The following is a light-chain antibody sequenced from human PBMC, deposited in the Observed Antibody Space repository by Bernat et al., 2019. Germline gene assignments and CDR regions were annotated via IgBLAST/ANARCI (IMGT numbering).Light chain of an antibody. CDR1: QSVSSSS. CDR2: GVS. CDR3: QQYGTSPPLT. V-gene: IGKV3-20*01. J-gene: IGKJ4*01. Sequence: ENVLTQSPGTLSLSPGERATLSCRASQSVSSSSIGWYQQKPGQAPRLLMYGVSSRAAGIPDRFSGSGSGTDFTLTISRLEPGDSAVYYCQQYGTSPPLTFGGGTKVEIK.